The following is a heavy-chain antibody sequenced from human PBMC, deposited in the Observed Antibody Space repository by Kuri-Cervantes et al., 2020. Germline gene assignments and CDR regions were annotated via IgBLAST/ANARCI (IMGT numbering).Heavy chain of an antibody. CDR2: MNPNSGNT. J-gene: IGHJ3*02. CDR1: GYTFTSYD. V-gene: IGHV1-8*01. Sequence: ASVKVSCKASGYTFTSYDINWVRQATGQGLEWMGWMNPNSGNTGYAQKFQGRVTMTRNTSISTAYMELSRLRSDDTAVYYCARKSTTATTNAFDIWGQGTMVTVSS. D-gene: IGHD1-1*01. CDR3: ARKSTTATTNAFDI.